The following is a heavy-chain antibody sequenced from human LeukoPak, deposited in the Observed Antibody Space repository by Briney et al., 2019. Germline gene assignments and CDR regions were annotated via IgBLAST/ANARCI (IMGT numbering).Heavy chain of an antibody. CDR1: SDPINNYY. CDR3: AGARDLGSGSYRPFDC. V-gene: IGHV4-59*01. CDR2: IYYSGIP. D-gene: IGHD3-10*01. J-gene: IGHJ4*02. Sequence: SETLSLTCTLSSDPINNYYWSWLRQPPGKALEWIGYIYYSGIPNYNPSLKSRVALSVDTSKSQFSLKLSSVTAADTAVYYCAGARDLGSGSYRPFDCWGQGTLVTVSS.